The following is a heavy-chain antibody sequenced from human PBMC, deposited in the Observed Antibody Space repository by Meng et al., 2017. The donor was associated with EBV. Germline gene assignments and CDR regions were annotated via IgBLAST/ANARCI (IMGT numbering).Heavy chain of an antibody. V-gene: IGHV2-5*02. Sequence: TCKESGPTLLKPTQTLLLTCTFSGISLTTSGVGVGWIRQPPGKALEWLAVIYWDDAKRYSPSLKNRLTITKDTSKNQVVLTMTNMDPVDTATYFCAHSKYYSDSGGYWDYFDDWGQGTLVTVSS. CDR1: GISLTTSGVG. CDR3: AHSKYYSDSGGYWDYFDD. J-gene: IGHJ4*02. CDR2: IYWDDAK. D-gene: IGHD3-10*01.